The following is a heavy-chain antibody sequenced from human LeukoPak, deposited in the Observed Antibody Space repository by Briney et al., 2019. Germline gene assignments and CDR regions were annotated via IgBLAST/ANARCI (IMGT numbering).Heavy chain of an antibody. J-gene: IGHJ4*02. Sequence: GGSLRLSCAASGFTFSSYEMDWVRQAPGKGLVWVSYIGRTGSTKFYADSLEGRFTISRDNAKNSLYLQMNSLRAEDTAVYYCARRYCSTTNGLFDYWGQGTLVTVSS. CDR3: ARRYCSTTNGLFDY. D-gene: IGHD2-2*01. V-gene: IGHV3-48*03. CDR1: GFTFSSYE. CDR2: IGRTGSTK.